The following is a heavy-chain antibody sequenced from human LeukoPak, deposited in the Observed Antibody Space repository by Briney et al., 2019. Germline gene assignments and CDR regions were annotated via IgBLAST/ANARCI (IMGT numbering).Heavy chain of an antibody. CDR2: ISAYNGNT. V-gene: IGHV1-18*01. D-gene: IGHD5-12*01. Sequence: ASVKVSCKASGYTFTSYAISWVRQAPGQGLEWMGWISAYNGNTDYAQKFQGRFTITINTSISTAYMELSSLRSEDTAVYYCARAFGGHDEWYYFDYWGQGTLVTVSS. CDR3: ARAFGGHDEWYYFDY. J-gene: IGHJ4*02. CDR1: GYTFTSYA.